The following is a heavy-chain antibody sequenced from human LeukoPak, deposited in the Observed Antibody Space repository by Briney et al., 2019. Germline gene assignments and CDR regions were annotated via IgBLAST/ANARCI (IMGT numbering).Heavy chain of an antibody. CDR3: AKDGGVDVPTSDAFDV. CDR2: ISGSGSST. D-gene: IGHD5-12*01. V-gene: IGHV3-23*01. J-gene: IGHJ3*01. CDR1: GFTFSSYA. Sequence: GGSLRLSCAASGFTFSSYAMSWVRQAPGKGLEWVSAISGSGSSTCYADSVKGRFTISRDNSKNTLYLQMNSLRAEDTAIYYCAKDGGVDVPTSDAFDVWGQGTMVTVSS.